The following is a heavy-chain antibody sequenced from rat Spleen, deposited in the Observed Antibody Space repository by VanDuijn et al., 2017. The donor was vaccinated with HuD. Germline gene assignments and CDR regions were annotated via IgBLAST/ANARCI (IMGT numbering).Heavy chain of an antibody. Sequence: EVQLVESGGGLVQPGRSMKLSCAASGFTFSNYDMAWVRQAPTKGLEWVASSDTGGDSTYYRDSVKGRFTISRENAKNTLYLQMDSRRSEDTATYYCTRKGELWGQGVMVTVSS. CDR2: SDTGGDST. D-gene: IGHD5-1*01. J-gene: IGHJ2*01. CDR3: TRKGEL. V-gene: IGHV5-25*01. CDR1: GFTFSNYD.